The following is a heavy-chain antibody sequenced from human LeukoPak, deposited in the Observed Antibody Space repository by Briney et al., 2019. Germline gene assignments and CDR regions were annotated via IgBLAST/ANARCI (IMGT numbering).Heavy chain of an antibody. D-gene: IGHD3-22*01. CDR3: ARGGASGDSSGYYPDAFDI. CDR2: ISGSGATT. V-gene: IGHV3-23*01. J-gene: IGHJ3*02. Sequence: GGSLRLSCAASGFTFSSYGMSWVRQAPGKGLEWVSAISGSGATTYYADSVKGRFTISRDNAKNSLYLQMNSLRAEDTAVYYCARGGASGDSSGYYPDAFDIWGQGTMVTVSS. CDR1: GFTFSSYG.